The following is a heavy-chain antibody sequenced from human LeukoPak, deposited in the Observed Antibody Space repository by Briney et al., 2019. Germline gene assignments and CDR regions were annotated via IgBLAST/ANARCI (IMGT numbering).Heavy chain of an antibody. CDR3: AREVSGTGYYGMDV. Sequence: GGSLRLSCAASGFTFSSYAMSWVRQAPGKGLEWVSAISGSGGSTYYADSVKGRFTISRDNSKNTLYLQMNSLRAEDTAVYYCAREVSGTGYYGMDVWGQGTTVTVSS. CDR1: GFTFSSYA. CDR2: ISGSGGST. V-gene: IGHV3-23*01. D-gene: IGHD1-14*01. J-gene: IGHJ6*02.